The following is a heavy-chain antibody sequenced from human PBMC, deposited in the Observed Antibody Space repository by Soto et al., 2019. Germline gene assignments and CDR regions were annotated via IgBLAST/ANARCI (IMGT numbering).Heavy chain of an antibody. CDR2: ISGSGGTI. J-gene: IGHJ4*02. D-gene: IGHD6-6*01. V-gene: IGHV3-48*02. Sequence: LSCAASGFTFTTCIIAWVRDAPVKSLEWISYISGSGGTIHYADSVKGRFTISRDNAESSVFMQMNGLRDEDTAVSYCVRVKSIHLAEAYFDSWGRGALVTVSS. CDR1: GFTFTTCI. CDR3: VRVKSIHLAEAYFDS.